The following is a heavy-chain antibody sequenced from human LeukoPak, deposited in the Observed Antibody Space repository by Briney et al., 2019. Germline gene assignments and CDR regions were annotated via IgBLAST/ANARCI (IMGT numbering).Heavy chain of an antibody. CDR2: IYTDGMT. J-gene: IGHJ4*02. Sequence: GGSLRLSCAASAFTVSSNYMGWVRQAPGKGLEWVSVIYTDGMTYSADSMKGRFTLSRDNSKNTLYLQMSSLRAEDTAVYYCARRRAASWSFDSWGQGTLVSVSS. CDR1: AFTVSSNY. V-gene: IGHV3-66*04. CDR3: ARRRAASWSFDS. D-gene: IGHD6-13*01.